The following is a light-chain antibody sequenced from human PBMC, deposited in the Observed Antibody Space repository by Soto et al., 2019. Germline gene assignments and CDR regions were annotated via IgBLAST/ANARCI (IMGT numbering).Light chain of an antibody. J-gene: IGLJ1*01. V-gene: IGLV2-8*02. CDR1: SSDVGGYKY. CDR2: EVN. Sequence: QSALTQPPSASRSPGQSVTISCTGTSSDVGGYKYVSWYQQHPGKAPKLMIFEVNKRPSGVPDRFSGSKSGNTASLTVSGLQAEDEADYYCSSYAGINNLGVFGTGTKLTV. CDR3: SSYAGINNLGV.